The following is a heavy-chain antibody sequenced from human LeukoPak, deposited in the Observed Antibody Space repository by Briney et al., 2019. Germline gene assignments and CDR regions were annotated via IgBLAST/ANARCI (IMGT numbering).Heavy chain of an antibody. D-gene: IGHD3-22*01. CDR1: GFTFSTYA. V-gene: IGHV3-23*01. CDR3: AKAKGGSGSYYLVDY. J-gene: IGHJ4*02. Sequence: GGSLRLSCAVSGFTFSTYAMSWVRQAPGKGLEWVSAISASGIGTYYADSVKGRFTISRDNSKNTLHLQLNSLRAEDTAIYYCAKAKGGSGSYYLVDYWGQGTLVTVSS. CDR2: ISASGIGT.